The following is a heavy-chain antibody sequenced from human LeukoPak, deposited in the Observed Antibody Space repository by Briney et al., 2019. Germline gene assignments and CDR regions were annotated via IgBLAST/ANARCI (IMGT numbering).Heavy chain of an antibody. CDR1: AGSITGHDYY. CDR2: THNSGST. CDR3: AREGHDFWSGSRGWFDP. Sequence: SQTLSLTCTVSAGSITGHDYYWSWIRQAPGKGLEWIGYTHNSGSTFYNPSLKSRFTISVDTSKNQFSLKVRSVTATDTAVYYCAREGHDFWSGSRGWFDPWGPGTLVTVSS. V-gene: IGHV4-30-4*01. J-gene: IGHJ5*02. D-gene: IGHD3-3*01.